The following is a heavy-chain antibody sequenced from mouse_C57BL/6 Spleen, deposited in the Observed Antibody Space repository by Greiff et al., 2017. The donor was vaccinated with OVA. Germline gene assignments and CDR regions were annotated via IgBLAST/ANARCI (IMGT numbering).Heavy chain of an antibody. CDR3: ARSLYYYGSSYFDY. Sequence: LVESGPELVKPGASVKISCKASGYSFTDYNMNWVKQSNGKSLEWIGVINPNYGTTSYNQKFKGKATLTVDQSSSTAYMQLNSLTSEDSAVYYCARSLYYYGSSYFDYWGQGTTLTVSS. V-gene: IGHV1-39*01. CDR2: INPNYGTT. D-gene: IGHD1-1*01. J-gene: IGHJ2*01. CDR1: GYSFTDYN.